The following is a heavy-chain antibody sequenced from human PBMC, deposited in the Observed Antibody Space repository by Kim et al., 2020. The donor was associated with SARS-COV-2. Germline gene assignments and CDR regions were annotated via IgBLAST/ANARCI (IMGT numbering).Heavy chain of an antibody. J-gene: IGHJ5*02. Sequence: GGSLRLSCAASGFTFSSYEMNWVRQAPGKGLEWVSYISSSGSTIYYADSVKGRFTISRDNAKNSLYLQMNSLRAEDTAVYYCARGGTMIVYWTKDNWFDPWGQGTLVTVSS. CDR2: ISSSGSTI. CDR3: ARGGTMIVYWTKDNWFDP. D-gene: IGHD3-22*01. V-gene: IGHV3-48*03. CDR1: GFTFSSYE.